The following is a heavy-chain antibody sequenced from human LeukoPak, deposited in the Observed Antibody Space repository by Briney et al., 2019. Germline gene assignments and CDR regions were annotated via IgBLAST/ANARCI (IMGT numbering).Heavy chain of an antibody. CDR1: GGSISSGDYY. J-gene: IGHJ4*02. CDR2: IYYSGST. V-gene: IGHV4-30-4*01. Sequence: SETLSLTCTVSGGSISSGDYYWSWIRQLPGKGLEWIGYIYYSGSTYYNPSPKSRVTISVDTSKNQFSLKLSSVTAADTAVYYCARVPPIYGDYSDYWGQGTLVTVSS. CDR3: ARVPPIYGDYSDY. D-gene: IGHD4-17*01.